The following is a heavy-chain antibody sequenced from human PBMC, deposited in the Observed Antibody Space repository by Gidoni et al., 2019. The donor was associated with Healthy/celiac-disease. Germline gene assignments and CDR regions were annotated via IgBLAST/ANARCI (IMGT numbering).Heavy chain of an antibody. V-gene: IGHV1-69*04. D-gene: IGHD3-10*01. Sequence: QVQLVQSGAEVKKPGSSVQVSCKASGGTFSSSAISWVRQAPGQGLEWMGRIIPILGRANYEQKFQGRVTITADKSTSTAYMELSSLRSEETAVYYCARGSGVRGVTIPYCDYWGQGTLVTVSS. CDR1: GGTFSSSA. J-gene: IGHJ4*02. CDR3: ARGSGVRGVTIPYCDY. CDR2: IIPILGRA.